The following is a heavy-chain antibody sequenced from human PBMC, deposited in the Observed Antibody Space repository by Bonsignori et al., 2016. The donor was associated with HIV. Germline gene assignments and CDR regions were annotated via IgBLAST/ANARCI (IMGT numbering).Heavy chain of an antibody. D-gene: IGHD3-3*01. CDR1: GGSFSGYY. CDR2: ISHSGST. CDR3: VRARRRVFGFYYYYMDV. J-gene: IGHJ6*03. Sequence: QVQLQQWGAGLLKPSETLSLTCAVYGGSFSGYYWSWVRQPPGKGLEWIGEISHSGSTNYNPSLKSRVTISVDTSKNQFSLKLSSVIAADTAVYYCVRARRRVFGFYYYYMDVWGQGTHGHRLL. V-gene: IGHV4-34*01.